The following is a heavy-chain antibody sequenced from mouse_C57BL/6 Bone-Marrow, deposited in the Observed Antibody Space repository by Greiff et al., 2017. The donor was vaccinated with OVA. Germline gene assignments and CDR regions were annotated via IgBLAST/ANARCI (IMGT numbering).Heavy chain of an antibody. CDR2: IYPGNSDT. D-gene: IGHD1-1*01. V-gene: IGHV1-5*01. Sequence: VQLQQSGTVLARPGASVKMSCKTSGYTFTSYWMHWVKQRPGQGLEWIGAIYPGNSDTSYNQKFKGKAKLTVDTSSSTAYMQLSSLTSEDSAVYYCARSYYGSWAYWGQGTLVTVSA. J-gene: IGHJ3*01. CDR3: ARSYYGSWAY. CDR1: GYTFTSYW.